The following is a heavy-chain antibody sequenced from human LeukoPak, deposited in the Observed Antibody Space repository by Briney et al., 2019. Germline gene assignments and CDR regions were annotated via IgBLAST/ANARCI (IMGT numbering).Heavy chain of an antibody. J-gene: IGHJ4*02. CDR1: GYTFTSYY. CDR3: ARDHSSGWYGIVRYFDY. Sequence: ASVKVSCKASGYTFTSYYMHWVRQAPGQGLEWMGIINPSGGSTSYAQKFQGRVTMTRDTSTSAVYMELSSLRSVDTAVYYCARDHSSGWYGIVRYFDYWGQGTLVTVSS. CDR2: INPSGGST. V-gene: IGHV1-46*01. D-gene: IGHD6-19*01.